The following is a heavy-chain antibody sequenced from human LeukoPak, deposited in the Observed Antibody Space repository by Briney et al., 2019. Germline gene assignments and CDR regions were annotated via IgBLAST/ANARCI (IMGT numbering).Heavy chain of an antibody. D-gene: IGHD3-22*01. Sequence: GGSLRLSCAASGFTFSSYAMHWVRQAPGKGLEWLAVISYDGSNKYYADSVKGRFTISRDNSKNTLYLQMNSLRAEDTAVYYCARDPYYYDSSGYYYWGQGTLVTVSS. CDR3: ARDPYYYDSSGYYY. J-gene: IGHJ4*02. CDR1: GFTFSSYA. CDR2: ISYDGSNK. V-gene: IGHV3-30-3*01.